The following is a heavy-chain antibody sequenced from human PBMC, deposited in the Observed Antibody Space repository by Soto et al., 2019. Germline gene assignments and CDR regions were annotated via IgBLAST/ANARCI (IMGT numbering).Heavy chain of an antibody. CDR3: AKDQVYGGNSGYFDY. J-gene: IGHJ4*02. Sequence: PGGSLRLSCAASGFTFSSYAMSWVRQAPGKGLEWVSAISGSGGSTYYADSVKGRFTISRDNSKNTLSLQMNSLRAEDTAVYYCAKDQVYGGNSGYFDYWGQGTLVTAPQ. CDR1: GFTFSSYA. D-gene: IGHD4-17*01. V-gene: IGHV3-23*01. CDR2: ISGSGGST.